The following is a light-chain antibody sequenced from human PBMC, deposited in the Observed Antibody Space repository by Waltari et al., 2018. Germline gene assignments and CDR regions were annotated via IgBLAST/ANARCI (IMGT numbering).Light chain of an antibody. CDR1: QSVSRT. J-gene: IGKJ1*01. CDR3: QHYVRLPAT. V-gene: IGKV3-20*01. Sequence: IVLTQSPGILSLSPGERATLSCRASQSVSRTLAWYQQKPGQAPKLLIYGASIRATGIPDRFTGSGSGTDFSLTISSLEPEDFAIYFCQHYVRLPATFGQGTKVEIK. CDR2: GAS.